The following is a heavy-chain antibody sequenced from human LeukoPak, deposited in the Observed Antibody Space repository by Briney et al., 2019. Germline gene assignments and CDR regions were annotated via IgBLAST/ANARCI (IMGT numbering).Heavy chain of an antibody. CDR3: AKPTGVGGNYFDY. D-gene: IGHD3-16*01. CDR1: GFTFSSYS. Sequence: GGSLRLSCAASGFTFSSYSMNWVRQAPGKGLEWVSSISSTSTYIYYADSLKGRFTISRDNAKNSLYLQMNSLRAEDTAVYYCAKPTGVGGNYFDYWGQGTLVTVSS. J-gene: IGHJ4*02. V-gene: IGHV3-21*01. CDR2: ISSTSTYI.